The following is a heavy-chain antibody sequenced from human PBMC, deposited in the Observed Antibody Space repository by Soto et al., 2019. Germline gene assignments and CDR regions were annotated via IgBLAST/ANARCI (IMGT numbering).Heavy chain of an antibody. V-gene: IGHV4-59*01. D-gene: IGHD5-18*01. Sequence: SETLSLTCTVSGGSISSYYWSWTRQPPGKGLEWIGYIYYSGSTNYNPSLKSRVTISVDTSKNQFSLKLSSVTAADTAVYYCARVGRYSYGPLVYWGQGTLVTVSS. J-gene: IGHJ4*02. CDR3: ARVGRYSYGPLVY. CDR2: IYYSGST. CDR1: GGSISSYY.